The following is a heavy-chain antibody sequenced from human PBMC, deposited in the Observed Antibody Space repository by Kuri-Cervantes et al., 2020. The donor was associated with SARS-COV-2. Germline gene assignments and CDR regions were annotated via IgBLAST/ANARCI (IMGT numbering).Heavy chain of an antibody. D-gene: IGHD2-15*01. CDR3: ATGIGYCSGGSCYNYYYGMDV. CDR2: INPNSGGT. Sequence: ASVKVSCKASGYTFTGYYMHWVRQAPGQGLEWMGRINPNSGGTNYAQKFQGRVTMTRDTSISTAYMELSRLRSDDTAVYYCATGIGYCSGGSCYNYYYGMDVWGQGTTVTVSS. CDR1: GYTFTGYY. J-gene: IGHJ6*02. V-gene: IGHV1-2*06.